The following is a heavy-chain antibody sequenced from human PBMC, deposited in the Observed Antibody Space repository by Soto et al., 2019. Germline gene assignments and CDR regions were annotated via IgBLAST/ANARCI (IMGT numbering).Heavy chain of an antibody. V-gene: IGHV3-64*04. CDR1: GFTFSNYA. CDR3: ARALSDYYDSSGYPSGY. Sequence: GGSLRLSCAASGFTFSNYAMHWVRQAPGKGLEYVSVISSNRSSIYYADSVKGRFTISRDNAKNSLYLQMNSLRAEDTAVYYCARALSDYYDSSGYPSGYWGQGTLVTVSS. J-gene: IGHJ4*02. CDR2: ISSNRSSI. D-gene: IGHD3-22*01.